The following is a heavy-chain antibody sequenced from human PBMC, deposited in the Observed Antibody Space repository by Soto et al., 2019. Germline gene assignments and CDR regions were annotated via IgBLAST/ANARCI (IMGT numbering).Heavy chain of an antibody. D-gene: IGHD2-8*01. CDR3: ARLVYDTRLNYMYFDF. CDR2: IFHDGTA. J-gene: IGHJ4*02. CDR1: CVSISSGNW. Sequence: SETLSLTCAVSCVSISSGNWWTWVRQTPQRGLEYIGEIFHDGTANYYPSFERRVAISVDTSKNQFSLKLTSVTAADTTIYFCARLVYDTRLNYMYFDFWGQGALVTVSS. V-gene: IGHV4-4*02.